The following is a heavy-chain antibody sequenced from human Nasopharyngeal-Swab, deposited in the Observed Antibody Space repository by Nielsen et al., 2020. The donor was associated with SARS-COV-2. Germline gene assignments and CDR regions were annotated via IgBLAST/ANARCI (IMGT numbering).Heavy chain of an antibody. J-gene: IGHJ4*02. CDR3: AKGGGYSYGYEGGYFDY. CDR1: GFTFSSYA. CDR2: ISGSGGST. D-gene: IGHD5-18*01. V-gene: IGHV3-23*01. Sequence: GGSLRLSCAASGFTFSSYAMSWVRQAPGKGLEWVSAISGSGGSTYYADSVKGRFTISRDNSKNTLYLQMNSLRAEDTAVYYCAKGGGYSYGYEGGYFDYWGKGTLVTVSS.